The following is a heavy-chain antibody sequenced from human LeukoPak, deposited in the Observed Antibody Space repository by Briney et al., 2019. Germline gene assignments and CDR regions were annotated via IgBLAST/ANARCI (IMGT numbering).Heavy chain of an antibody. J-gene: IGHJ4*02. CDR2: IYYSGNT. CDR1: GGSISSSSHF. Sequence: SETLSLTCTVSGGSISSSSHFWGWIRQPPGKGLDWIGSIYYSGNTYYNPSLKSRVTISVDTSKNQFSLRLNSVTAADTAVYYCARLSARSFSYYFDCWGQGTLVTVSS. CDR3: ARLSARSFSYYFDC. V-gene: IGHV4-39*01. D-gene: IGHD2-15*01.